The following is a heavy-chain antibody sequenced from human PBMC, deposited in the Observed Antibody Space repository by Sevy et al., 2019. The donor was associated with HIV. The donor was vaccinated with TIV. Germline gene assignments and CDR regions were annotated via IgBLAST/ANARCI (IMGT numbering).Heavy chain of an antibody. CDR1: VGSISSYY. CDR2: IYYSGSP. V-gene: IGHV4-59*01. Sequence: SETLSLTCTVSVGSISSYYWSWIRQPPGKGLEWIGYIYYSGSPNYNPSLKSRVTISVDTSKNQSSLKLSSVTAADTAGYYCSKVSEDYGDYFCDYRGQGTLVTVSS. J-gene: IGHJ4*02. D-gene: IGHD4-17*01. CDR3: SKVSEDYGDYFCDY.